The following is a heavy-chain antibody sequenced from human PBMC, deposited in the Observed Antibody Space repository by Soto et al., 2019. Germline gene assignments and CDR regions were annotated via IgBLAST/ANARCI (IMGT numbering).Heavy chain of an antibody. CDR1: GFTFDDYA. D-gene: IGHD3-3*01. CDR2: ISWNSGNI. Sequence: EVHLVESGGGLVQPGRSLRLSCTASGFTFDDYAMHWVRQVPGKCLEWVSRISWNSGNIVYADSVKGRFTISRDSANNSLYLQMSSLRTENTALYYCAKGAVTSIFGYFDYWGQGTLVTVSS. CDR3: AKGAVTSIFGYFDY. J-gene: IGHJ4*02. V-gene: IGHV3-9*01.